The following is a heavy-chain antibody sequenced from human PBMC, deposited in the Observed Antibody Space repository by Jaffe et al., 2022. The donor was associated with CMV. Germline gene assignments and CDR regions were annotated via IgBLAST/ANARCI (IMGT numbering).Heavy chain of an antibody. Sequence: EVQLVESGGGLVQPGGSLRLSCAASGFTFSSYEMNWVRQAPGKGLEWVSYISSSGSTIYYADSVKGRFTISRDNAKNSLYLQMNSLRAEDTAVYYCARDGYYDFWSGYYQYYYYYYMDVWGKGTTVTVSS. V-gene: IGHV3-48*03. CDR2: ISSSGSTI. CDR3: ARDGYYDFWSGYYQYYYYYYMDV. CDR1: GFTFSSYE. J-gene: IGHJ6*03. D-gene: IGHD3-3*01.